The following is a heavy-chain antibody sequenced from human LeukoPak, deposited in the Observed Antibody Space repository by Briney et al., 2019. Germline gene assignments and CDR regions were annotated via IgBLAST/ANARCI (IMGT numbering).Heavy chain of an antibody. CDR3: ARGSWGYDSSGYYPD. J-gene: IGHJ4*02. Sequence: SVTVSCTASGGTFSSYAISWVRQAPGQGLEWMGGIIPIFGTANYAQKFQGRVTITADESASTAYMELSSLRSEDTAVYYCARGSWGYDSSGYYPDWGQGTLVTVSS. D-gene: IGHD3-22*01. CDR2: IIPIFGTA. CDR1: GGTFSSYA. V-gene: IGHV1-69*13.